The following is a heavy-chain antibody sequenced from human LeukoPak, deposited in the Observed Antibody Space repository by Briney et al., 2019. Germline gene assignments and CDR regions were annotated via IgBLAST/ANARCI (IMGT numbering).Heavy chain of an antibody. Sequence: PSGTLSLTCAVSGGSISSSNWRSWVRQPPGKGLEWIGEIYHSGSTNYNPSLKSRVTISVDKSKNQFSLKLSSVTAADTAVYYCASGQTDAYYYYYGMDVWGQGTTVTVSS. CDR3: ASGQTDAYYYYYGMDV. CDR2: IYHSGST. D-gene: IGHD1-14*01. V-gene: IGHV4-4*02. CDR1: GGSISSSNW. J-gene: IGHJ6*02.